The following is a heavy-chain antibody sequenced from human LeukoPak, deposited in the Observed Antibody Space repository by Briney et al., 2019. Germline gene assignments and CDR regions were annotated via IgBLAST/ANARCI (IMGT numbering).Heavy chain of an antibody. CDR2: ISSSGSTI. CDR1: GFTFSSYE. J-gene: IGHJ5*02. CDR3: AREAPRIVGATGWFDP. V-gene: IGHV3-48*03. D-gene: IGHD1-26*01. Sequence: GSLRLSRAASGFTFSSYEMNWVRQAPGKGLEWVSYISSSGSTIYYADSVKGRFTISRDNAKNSLYLQMNSLRAEDTAVYYCAREAPRIVGATGWFDPWGQGTLVTVSS.